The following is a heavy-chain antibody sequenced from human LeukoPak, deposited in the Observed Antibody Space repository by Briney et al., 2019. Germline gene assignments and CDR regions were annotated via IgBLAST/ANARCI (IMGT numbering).Heavy chain of an antibody. D-gene: IGHD3-16*02. Sequence: SETLSLTCTVSGGSISSGSYYWGWIRQPPGKGLEWIGSIYYSGSTYYNPSLKSRVTTSVDTSKNQFSLKLSSVTAADTAVYYCARGSYRYFDYWGQGTLVTVSS. CDR2: IYYSGST. V-gene: IGHV4-39*01. CDR1: GGSISSGSYY. J-gene: IGHJ4*02. CDR3: ARGSYRYFDY.